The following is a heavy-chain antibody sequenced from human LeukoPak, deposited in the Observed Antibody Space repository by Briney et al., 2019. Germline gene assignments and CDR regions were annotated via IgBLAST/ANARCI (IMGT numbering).Heavy chain of an antibody. J-gene: IGHJ4*02. Sequence: ASVKVSCKASGGTFSSYAISWVRQAPGQGLEWMGWINPNSGGTNYAQKFQGRVTMTKDTSISTAYMELSSLRSDDTAVYYCARAPGVPADPFDYWGQGTLVTVSS. CDR3: ARAPGVPADPFDY. CDR2: INPNSGGT. V-gene: IGHV1-2*02. CDR1: GGTFSSYA. D-gene: IGHD2-2*01.